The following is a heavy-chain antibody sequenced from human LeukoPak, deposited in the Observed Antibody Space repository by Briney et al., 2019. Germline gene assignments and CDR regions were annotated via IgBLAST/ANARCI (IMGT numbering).Heavy chain of an antibody. CDR3: ARDPDQGGDYDY. D-gene: IGHD3-16*01. CDR1: GFTFSSYW. CDR2: IKKDGSET. Sequence: GGSLRLSCAASGFTFSSYWMTWVRQAPGKGLEWVAHIKKDGSETHYLDSVKGRFTISRDNAKNSLYLQMESLRAEDTAVYYCARDPDQGGDYDYWGQGTLVTVSS. V-gene: IGHV3-7*03. J-gene: IGHJ4*02.